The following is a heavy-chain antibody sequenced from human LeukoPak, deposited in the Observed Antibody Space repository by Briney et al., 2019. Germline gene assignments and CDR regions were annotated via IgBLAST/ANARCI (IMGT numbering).Heavy chain of an antibody. CDR2: ISYDGSKK. V-gene: IGHV3-30*04. J-gene: IGHJ4*02. Sequence: PGRSLRLSCAASGFIFSYYAMHWVRQAPGEGLEWVAVISYDGSKKYYGDSVKGRFTISRDKSKNSLYLQMNSLRGEDTAVYYCARDQTGTYNVDSWGQGTLVIVSS. CDR1: GFIFSYYA. D-gene: IGHD1-26*01. CDR3: ARDQTGTYNVDS.